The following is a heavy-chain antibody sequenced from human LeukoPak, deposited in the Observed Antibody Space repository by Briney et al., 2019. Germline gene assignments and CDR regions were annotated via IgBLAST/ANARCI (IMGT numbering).Heavy chain of an antibody. Sequence: GGSLRLSCAVSGFTFSDFAMSWVRQAPGKGLEWVSAISASGGSTYYVDSVKGRFTISRDNSKNTLDLQMNSLRVEDTAVYFCAKDKDTPATAQPQRGYFESWGQGTLVTVSS. J-gene: IGHJ4*02. CDR3: AKDKDTPATAQPQRGYFES. D-gene: IGHD2-15*01. CDR1: GFTFSDFA. V-gene: IGHV3-23*01. CDR2: ISASGGST.